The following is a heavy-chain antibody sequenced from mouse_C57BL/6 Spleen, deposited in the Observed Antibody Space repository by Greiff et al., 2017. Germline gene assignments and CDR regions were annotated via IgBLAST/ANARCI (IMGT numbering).Heavy chain of an antibody. D-gene: IGHD1-1*01. V-gene: IGHV2-5*01. CDR2: IWRGGST. CDR1: GFSLTSYG. Sequence: QVQLQQSGPGLVQPSQSLSITCTVSGFSLTSYGVHWVRQSPGKGLEWLGVIWRGGSTDYNAAFMSRLSITTDNSKSQVFFKMNSLQADDTAIYDCDNNGPHYYGTYYAMDYWGQGTSVTVSS. J-gene: IGHJ4*01. CDR3: DNNGPHYYGTYYAMDY.